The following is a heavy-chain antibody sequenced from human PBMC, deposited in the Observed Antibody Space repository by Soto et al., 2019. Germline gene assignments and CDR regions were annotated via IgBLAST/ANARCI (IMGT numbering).Heavy chain of an antibody. CDR3: ASYCISTSCYTRGLDY. CDR2: ISAYNGNT. Sequence: ASVKVSCKSSGYTFTSYDIICVRQAPGQGLEWMGWISAYNGNTNYEQKLQGRVTMTTDTSTSTAYMELRSLRSDDTAVYYCASYCISTSCYTRGLDYWGQGTLVTVSS. D-gene: IGHD2-2*01. J-gene: IGHJ4*02. CDR1: GYTFTSYD. V-gene: IGHV1-18*01.